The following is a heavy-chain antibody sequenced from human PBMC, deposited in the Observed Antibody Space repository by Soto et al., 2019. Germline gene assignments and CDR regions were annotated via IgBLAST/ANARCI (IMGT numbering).Heavy chain of an antibody. J-gene: IGHJ6*02. V-gene: IGHV3-21*06. Sequence: EVHLVESGGGLVKSGGSLRLSCAVSGFTFSSCTMNWVRQAPGKGLEWISAMSPSSGHIYYADSVKGRFTISRDNAKNSLFRKMNSLRGEDTAVYYCSGCSGGACHKNYGMDVWGQGTTVTVSS. CDR3: SGCSGGACHKNYGMDV. CDR2: MSPSSGHI. CDR1: GFTFSSCT. D-gene: IGHD2-15*01.